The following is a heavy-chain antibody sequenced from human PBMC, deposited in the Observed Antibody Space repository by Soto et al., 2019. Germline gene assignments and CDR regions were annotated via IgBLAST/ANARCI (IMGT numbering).Heavy chain of an antibody. D-gene: IGHD3-10*01. CDR3: AKDGEGLLWFGELFWFDP. Sequence: PGGSLRLSCAASGFTFSSYAMSWVRQAPGKGLEWVSAISGSGGSTYYADSVKGRFTISRDNSKNTLYLQMNSLRAEDTAVYYCAKDGEGLLWFGELFWFDPWGQGTLVTVSS. V-gene: IGHV3-23*01. CDR1: GFTFSSYA. J-gene: IGHJ5*02. CDR2: ISGSGGST.